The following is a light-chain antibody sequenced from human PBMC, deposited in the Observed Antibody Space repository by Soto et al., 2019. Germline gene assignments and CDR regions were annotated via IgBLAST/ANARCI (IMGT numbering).Light chain of an antibody. V-gene: IGLV2-14*03. Sequence: QSVLTQAASVCGSPGQSITISCTGTSSDVGGYNYVSWYQHHPGKAPKLLIYDVSNRPSGVSNRFSGSKSDNTASLTISGLQPEDEADYYCSSYTTSNTRQIVFGTGTKVTVL. CDR2: DVS. CDR1: SSDVGGYNY. CDR3: SSYTTSNTRQIV. J-gene: IGLJ1*01.